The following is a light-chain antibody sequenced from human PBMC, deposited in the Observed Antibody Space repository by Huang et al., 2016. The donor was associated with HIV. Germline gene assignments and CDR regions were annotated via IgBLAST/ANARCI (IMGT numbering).Light chain of an antibody. J-gene: IGKJ1*01. CDR2: KVS. Sequence: DVVMTQSPLSLPVTLGQPASISCRSSQSLVHSNGNTYLNWFQQRPGQSPRRLIYKVSNRDSGVPDRFGGSGSGTDFTLKISRVEAEDVGVYYCMQGTHWRTFGQGTKVEIK. CDR1: QSLVHSNGNTY. V-gene: IGKV2-30*02. CDR3: MQGTHWRT.